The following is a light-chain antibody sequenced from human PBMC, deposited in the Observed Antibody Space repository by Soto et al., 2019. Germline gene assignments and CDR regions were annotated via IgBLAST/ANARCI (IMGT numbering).Light chain of an antibody. CDR1: QGISNW. Sequence: DIQMTQSPSSVSASVGDRVTITCRASQGISNWLAWYQQKPGKAPKLLIYAASSLQSGVPSRFSGSGSGTDFTLTISSLQPEDCATYSCHQGNSFPVTFGQGTRLEIK. CDR2: AAS. V-gene: IGKV1-12*01. J-gene: IGKJ5*01. CDR3: HQGNSFPVT.